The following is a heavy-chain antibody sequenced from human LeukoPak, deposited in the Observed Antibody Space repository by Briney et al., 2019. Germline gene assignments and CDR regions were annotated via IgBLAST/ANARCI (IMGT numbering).Heavy chain of an antibody. CDR2: INHSGST. CDR1: GGSFSGYY. CDR3: ASLRGASCYYDSSGYLGY. J-gene: IGHJ4*02. V-gene: IGHV4-34*01. Sequence: SETLSLTCAVYGGSFSGYYWSWIRQPPGKGLEWIGEINHSGSTNYNPSLKSRVTISVDTSKNQFSLKLNSVTAADTAVYYCASLRGASCYYDSSGYLGYWGQGTLVTVSS. D-gene: IGHD3-22*01.